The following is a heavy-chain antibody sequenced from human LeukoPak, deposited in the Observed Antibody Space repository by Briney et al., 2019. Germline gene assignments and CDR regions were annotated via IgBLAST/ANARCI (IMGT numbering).Heavy chain of an antibody. D-gene: IGHD2-21*02. CDR3: ARGADDPVTAYSASDY. CDR2: MNPNSGNT. J-gene: IGHJ4*02. CDR1: GYTFTSYD. V-gene: IGHV1-8*01. Sequence: ASVKVSCKASGYTFTSYDINWVRQATGQGLEWMGWMNPNSGNTGYAQKFQGRVTMTRNTSISTAYMELSSLRSEDTAGYYCARGADDPVTAYSASDYWPQGTLVSVPS.